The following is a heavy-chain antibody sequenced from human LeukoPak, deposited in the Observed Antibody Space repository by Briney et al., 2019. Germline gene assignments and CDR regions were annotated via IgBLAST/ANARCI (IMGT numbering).Heavy chain of an antibody. CDR1: GFTFSSYT. CDR2: ISSSSTYI. Sequence: GGSLRLSCAASGFTFSSYTMNWVRQAPGKGLEWVSCISSSSTYIYYSDSVKGRFTISRDNAKNSLYLQMNSLRAEDTAVYYCVREGQRSSGWYPDAFDIWGQGTMVTVPS. D-gene: IGHD6-19*01. CDR3: VREGQRSSGWYPDAFDI. J-gene: IGHJ3*02. V-gene: IGHV3-21*01.